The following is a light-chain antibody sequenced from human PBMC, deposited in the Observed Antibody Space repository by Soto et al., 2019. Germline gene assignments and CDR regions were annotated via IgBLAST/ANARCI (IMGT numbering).Light chain of an antibody. CDR3: QSYDSSLSAVV. CDR2: GNS. V-gene: IGLV1-40*01. CDR1: SSNIGAGYD. J-gene: IGLJ2*01. Sequence: QSALTQPPSVSGAPGQRATISCTGSSSNIGAGYDVHWYQQLPGTAPKLLIYGNSNRPSGVPDRFSGSKSGTSASLAITGLQAEDEADYYCQSYDSSLSAVVFGGGTKLTVL.